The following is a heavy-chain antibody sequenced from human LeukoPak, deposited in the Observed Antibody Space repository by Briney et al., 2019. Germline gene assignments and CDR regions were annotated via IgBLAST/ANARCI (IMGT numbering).Heavy chain of an antibody. J-gene: IGHJ4*02. CDR3: ARGIGTRITIFGVVIMGHFDY. CDR2: IYHSGST. Sequence: PSETLSLTCAVSGGSISSGGYSWSWIRQPPGKGLEWIGYIYHSGSTYYNPSLKSRVTISVDRSKNQFSLKLSSVTAADTAVYYCARGIGTRITIFGVVIMGHFDYWGQGTLVTVSS. V-gene: IGHV4-30-2*01. D-gene: IGHD3-3*01. CDR1: GGSISSGGYS.